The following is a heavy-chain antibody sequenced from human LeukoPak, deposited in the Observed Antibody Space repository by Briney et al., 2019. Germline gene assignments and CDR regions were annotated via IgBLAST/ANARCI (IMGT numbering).Heavy chain of an antibody. CDR3: AKGNLVIVPAAIGY. Sequence: QSGGSLRLSCAASGFTFSSYAMSWVRQAPGKGLEWVSGISGSGGTTYYADSVKGRFTVSRDNSKNTLYLQMNSLRAEDTAVYYCAKGNLVIVPAAIGYWGQGTLVTVSS. J-gene: IGHJ4*02. V-gene: IGHV3-23*01. CDR2: ISGSGGTT. D-gene: IGHD2-2*01. CDR1: GFTFSSYA.